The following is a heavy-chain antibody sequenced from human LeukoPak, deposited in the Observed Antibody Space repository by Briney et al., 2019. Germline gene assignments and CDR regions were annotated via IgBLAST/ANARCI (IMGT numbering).Heavy chain of an antibody. CDR3: ARRGGTAAGNYFDY. CDR1: GGSISTSSYY. D-gene: IGHD6-13*01. J-gene: IGHJ4*02. V-gene: IGHV4-39*01. CDR2: VYYSGST. Sequence: SETLSLTCTVSGGSISTSSYYWGWIRQPPGKGLEWIGNVYYSGSTYYNPSLKSRVTTSVDTSKNQFSLKVNSVTATDTAVYYGARRGGTAAGNYFDYWGQGILVTVSS.